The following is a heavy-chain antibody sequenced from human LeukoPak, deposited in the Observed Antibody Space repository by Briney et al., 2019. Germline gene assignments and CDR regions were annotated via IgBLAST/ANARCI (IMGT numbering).Heavy chain of an antibody. J-gene: IGHJ6*03. Sequence: GGSLRLSCAASGFTFSSYWMSWVRQAPGKGLEWVANIKQEGSEKYYVDSVRGRFTISRDNAKNSLYLQMNSLRAEDTAVYYCARDSIYDYVWGSYRYYYYYYMDVWGKGTTVTVSS. D-gene: IGHD3-16*02. CDR1: GFTFSSYW. CDR3: ARDSIYDYVWGSYRYYYYYYMDV. V-gene: IGHV3-7*01. CDR2: IKQEGSEK.